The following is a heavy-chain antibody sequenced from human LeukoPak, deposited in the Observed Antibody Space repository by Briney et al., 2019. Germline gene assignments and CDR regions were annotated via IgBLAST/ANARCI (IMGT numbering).Heavy chain of an antibody. CDR1: GFTFSHYG. V-gene: IGHV3-33*05. Sequence: PGGSLRLSCAASGFTFSHYGMHWVRQAPGKGLEWLAFTPYDGSYEYYADSVKGRFTISRDNAKNSLYLQMNSLRAEDTAVYYCARDVGPYYYDSSGYSPDYFDYWGQGTLVTVSS. D-gene: IGHD3-22*01. CDR2: TPYDGSYE. CDR3: ARDVGPYYYDSSGYSPDYFDY. J-gene: IGHJ4*02.